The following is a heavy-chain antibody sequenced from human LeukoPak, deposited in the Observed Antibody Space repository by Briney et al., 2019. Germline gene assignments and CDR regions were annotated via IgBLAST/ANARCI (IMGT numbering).Heavy chain of an antibody. CDR3: AREGIYVAFDI. J-gene: IGHJ3*02. V-gene: IGHV3-74*01. CDR1: GFTFSSYA. D-gene: IGHD5/OR15-5a*01. CDR2: INSDGSRT. Sequence: GGSLRLSCAASGFTFSSYAMSWVRQAPGKGLVWVSRINSDGSRTSYADSVKGRFTISRDNAKNTPYLQMNSLRAEDTAVYYCAREGIYVAFDIWGQGTMVTVSS.